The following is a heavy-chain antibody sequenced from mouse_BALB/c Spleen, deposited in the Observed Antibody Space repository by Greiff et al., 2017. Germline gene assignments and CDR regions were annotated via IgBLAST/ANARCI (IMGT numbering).Heavy chain of an antibody. CDR3: ARRGGTTVYFDV. V-gene: IGHV1-87*01. CDR1: GYTFTSYW. J-gene: IGHJ1*01. D-gene: IGHD1-1*01. Sequence: VKLMESGAELARPGASVKLSCKASGYTFTSYWMQWVKQRPGQGLEWIGAIYPGDGDTRYTQKFKGKATLTADKSSSTAYMQLSSLASEDSAVYYCARRGGTTVYFDVWGAGTTVTVSS. CDR2: IYPGDGDT.